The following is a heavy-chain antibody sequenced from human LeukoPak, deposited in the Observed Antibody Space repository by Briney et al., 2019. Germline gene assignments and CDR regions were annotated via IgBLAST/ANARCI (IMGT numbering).Heavy chain of an antibody. J-gene: IGHJ5*02. CDR2: IYTSGNTTVYTTGST. D-gene: IGHD2-8*01. Sequence: SETLSLTCTVSGASISSGLYFWTWIRQPAGKGLEWIGRIYTSGNTTVYTTGSTTYNSPLKSRVTISADTSKSQFSLKLKSVTAADTAVYFCARARCINGICEWFDPWGQGTLVTVSS. CDR1: GASISSGLYF. CDR3: ARARCINGICEWFDP. V-gene: IGHV4-61*02.